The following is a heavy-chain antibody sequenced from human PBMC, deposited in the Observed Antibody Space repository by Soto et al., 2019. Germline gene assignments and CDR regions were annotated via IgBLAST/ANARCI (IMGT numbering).Heavy chain of an antibody. CDR2: ISYDGSNK. CDR3: VKVSGYCTGGSCFSYFDY. CDR1: GFTFSSDA. V-gene: IGHV3-30*14. D-gene: IGHD2-15*01. J-gene: IGHJ4*02. Sequence: AGGSLRLSCAASGFTFSSDAMHWVRQAPVNGLEWVAFISYDGSNKYYADSVKGRFTISRDNSKNTLYLQMTSLSSDDSAVYYCVKVSGYCTGGSCFSYFDYWGQGTPVTVSS.